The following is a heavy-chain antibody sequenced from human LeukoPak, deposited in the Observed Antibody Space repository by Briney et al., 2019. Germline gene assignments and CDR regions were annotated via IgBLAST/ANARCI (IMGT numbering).Heavy chain of an antibody. CDR2: INPNSGGT. Sequence: GASVKVSCKASAYTFTGYYMHWVRQAPGQGLEWMGWINPNSGGTNYAQKFQGRVTMTRDTSISTAYMELSTLRSDDAAVYYCARSSGWSLFDYWGQGTLVTVSS. D-gene: IGHD6-19*01. CDR1: AYTFTGYY. J-gene: IGHJ4*02. V-gene: IGHV1-2*02. CDR3: ARSSGWSLFDY.